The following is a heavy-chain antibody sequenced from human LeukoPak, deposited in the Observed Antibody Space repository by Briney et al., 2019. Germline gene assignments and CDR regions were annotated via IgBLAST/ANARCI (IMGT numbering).Heavy chain of an antibody. Sequence: SETPSLTCSVSGGSISSYYWTWIRQPPGKGLEWIGYRYYSGSTTCNPSLKSRVTISVDTSKSQFSLKLISVTAADTAIYYCARVRGDFETDWGQGTLVTVSS. V-gene: IGHV4-59*01. CDR3: ARVRGDFETD. CDR1: GGSISSYY. D-gene: IGHD3-16*01. CDR2: RYYSGST. J-gene: IGHJ1*01.